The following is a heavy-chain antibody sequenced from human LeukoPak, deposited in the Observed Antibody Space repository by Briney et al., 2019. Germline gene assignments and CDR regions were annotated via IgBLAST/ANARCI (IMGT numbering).Heavy chain of an antibody. Sequence: PGRSLRLSCAASGFTFSSYGMHWVRQAPGKGLEWVAVIWYDGSNKYYADSVKGRLTISRDNSKNTLYLQMNSLRAEDTAVYYCARVSTTVTPNDYWGQGTLVTVSS. CDR1: GFTFSSYG. J-gene: IGHJ4*02. CDR2: IWYDGSNK. D-gene: IGHD4-17*01. V-gene: IGHV3-33*01. CDR3: ARVSTTVTPNDY.